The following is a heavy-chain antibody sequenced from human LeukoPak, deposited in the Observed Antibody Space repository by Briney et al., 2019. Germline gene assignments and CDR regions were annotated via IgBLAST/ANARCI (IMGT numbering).Heavy chain of an antibody. CDR3: ARVVGEYVVSDY. CDR2: ISTKSDYI. D-gene: IGHD3-16*01. J-gene: IGHJ4*02. V-gene: IGHV3-21*01. CDR1: GFTFRYYS. Sequence: GGSLRLSCAGSGFTFRYYSMTWVRQAPGKGLEWVSSISTKSDYIHYADSVKGRFTISRDNANNSVYLQMNSLTAEDTAVYYCARVVGEYVVSDYWGQGTLVPVSS.